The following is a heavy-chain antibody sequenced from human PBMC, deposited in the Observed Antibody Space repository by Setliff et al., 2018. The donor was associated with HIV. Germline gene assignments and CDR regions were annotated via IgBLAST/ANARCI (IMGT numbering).Heavy chain of an antibody. CDR1: GDSIGITNYY. J-gene: IGHJ2*01. CDR3: ARSALYGDNFRIFWYFDV. D-gene: IGHD4-17*01. Sequence: SETLSLTCIASGDSIGITNYYWGWIRQPPGRGLEWVGSIYRSGRTFYNPSLSGRVTVSIATSKNQFSLKLTSVTAADTAVYYCARSALYGDNFRIFWYFDVWGRGTLVTV. V-gene: IGHV4-39*07. CDR2: IYRSGRT.